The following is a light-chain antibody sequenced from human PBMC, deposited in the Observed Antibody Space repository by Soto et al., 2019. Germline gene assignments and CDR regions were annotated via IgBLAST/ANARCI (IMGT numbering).Light chain of an antibody. CDR1: ESVSTSY. J-gene: IGKJ3*01. CDR2: GAS. V-gene: IGKV3-20*01. CDR3: QHYGTSAI. Sequence: EIVLTQSPGTLSLSPGERATLSCRASESVSTSYLAWYQQKPGQAPRLLIYGASGRATGIPDRFSVSASGTDFTLTISRLEPEDCAVYYCQHYGTSAIFGPGTKVDIK.